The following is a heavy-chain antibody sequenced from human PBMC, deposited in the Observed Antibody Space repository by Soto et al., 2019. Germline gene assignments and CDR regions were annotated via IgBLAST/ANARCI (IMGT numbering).Heavy chain of an antibody. V-gene: IGHV3-30*18. J-gene: IGHJ4*02. CDR2: ISYDESNK. CDR3: ANQGDYGSGWSNNVDY. D-gene: IGHD6-19*01. CDR1: GFSFSNYG. Sequence: QVQLVESGGGVVQPGRSLRLSCAASGFSFSNYGMHWVRQAPGKGLEWVAVISYDESNKYYADSVKGRFTISRDNSKNTLYLQINSLRPEDTAVYYCANQGDYGSGWSNNVDYWGQGTLVTVSS.